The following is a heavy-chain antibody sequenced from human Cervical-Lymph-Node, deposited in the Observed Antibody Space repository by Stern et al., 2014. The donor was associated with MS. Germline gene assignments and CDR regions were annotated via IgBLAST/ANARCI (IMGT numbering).Heavy chain of an antibody. CDR1: DGSISSHY. J-gene: IGHJ4*02. Sequence: QVQLQESGPGLVKPSETLSVTCIVSDGSISSHYWSWVRQPPGKGLEWIGYIYHSGSTAHNPSLKSRLSISIDTSKNRLSLSLTSVTAADTAVYYCARGPMGDRDWSGYIDFWGQGTLVTVSS. CDR2: IYHSGST. V-gene: IGHV4-59*11. D-gene: IGHD3-3*01. CDR3: ARGPMGDRDWSGYIDF.